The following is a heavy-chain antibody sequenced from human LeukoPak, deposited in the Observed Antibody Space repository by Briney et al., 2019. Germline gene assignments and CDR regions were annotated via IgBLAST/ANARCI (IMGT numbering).Heavy chain of an antibody. V-gene: IGHV3-21*01. J-gene: IGHJ4*02. D-gene: IGHD1-26*01. CDR3: ARTVVLVGATDY. CDR1: GFTFSSYS. CDR2: ISSSSSYI. Sequence: GGSLRLSCAASGFTFSSYSMNWVRQAPGKGLEWVSSISSSSSYIYYADSVKGRFTISRDNAKNSLYLQMNSPRAEDTAVYYCARTVVLVGATDYWGQGTLVTVSS.